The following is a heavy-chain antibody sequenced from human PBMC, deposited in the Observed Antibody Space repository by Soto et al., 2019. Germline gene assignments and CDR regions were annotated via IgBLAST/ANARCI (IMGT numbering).Heavy chain of an antibody. CDR2: IWYDGSNK. J-gene: IGHJ3*02. V-gene: IGHV3-33*01. Sequence: QVQLVESGGGVVQPGRSLRLSCAASGFTFSSYGMHWVRQAPGKGLEWVAVIWYDGSNKYYADSVKGRFTISRDNSKNTLYLQMNSLRAEDTAVYYCGRDAQWDPYYYDSSGSKAFDIWGQGTMVTVSS. D-gene: IGHD3-22*01. CDR3: GRDAQWDPYYYDSSGSKAFDI. CDR1: GFTFSSYG.